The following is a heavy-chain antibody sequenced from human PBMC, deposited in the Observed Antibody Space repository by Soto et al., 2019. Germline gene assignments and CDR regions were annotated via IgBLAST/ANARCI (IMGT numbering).Heavy chain of an antibody. D-gene: IGHD3-9*01. J-gene: IGHJ4*02. CDR1: GFTFSSYS. CDR2: ISSSSSTI. V-gene: IGHV3-48*02. Sequence: PGGSLRLSCAASGFTFSSYSMNWVRQAPGKGLEWVSYISSSSSTIYYADSVKGRFTISRDNAKNSLYLQMNSLRDEDTAVYYCASTRPIGILTGYYTTPDYWGQGTLVTVSS. CDR3: ASTRPIGILTGYYTTPDY.